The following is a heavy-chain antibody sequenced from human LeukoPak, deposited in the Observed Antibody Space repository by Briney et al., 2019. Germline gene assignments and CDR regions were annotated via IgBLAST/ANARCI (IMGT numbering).Heavy chain of an antibody. CDR2: ISYDGSNK. CDR3: AKPIHYGDYYYYGMDV. CDR1: GFTFSSYG. J-gene: IGHJ6*02. D-gene: IGHD4-17*01. V-gene: IGHV3-30*18. Sequence: GGSLRLSCAASGFTFSSYGMHWVRQAPGKGLEWVAVISYDGSNKYYADSVKGRFTISRDNSKNTLYLRMNSLRAEDTAVYYCAKPIHYGDYYYYGMDVWGQGTTVTVSS.